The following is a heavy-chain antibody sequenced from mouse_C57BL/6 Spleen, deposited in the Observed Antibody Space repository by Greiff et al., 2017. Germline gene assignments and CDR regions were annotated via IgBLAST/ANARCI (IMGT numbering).Heavy chain of an antibody. Sequence: ESGPGLVKPSQSLSLTCSVTGYSITSGYYWNWIRQFPGNKLEWMGYIRYDGSNNYNPSLKNRISITRDTSKNQFFLKLNSVTTEDTATYYGARFNYDYDGYWYFDVWGTGTTVTVSS. CDR2: IRYDGSN. CDR1: GYSITSGYY. V-gene: IGHV3-6*01. CDR3: ARFNYDYDGYWYFDV. D-gene: IGHD2-4*01. J-gene: IGHJ1*03.